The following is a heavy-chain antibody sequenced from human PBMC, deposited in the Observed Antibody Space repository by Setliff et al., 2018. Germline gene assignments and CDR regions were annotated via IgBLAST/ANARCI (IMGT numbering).Heavy chain of an antibody. CDR3: ARARTPTYDILTGYHHNSFFDY. CDR1: GFTFSSYS. V-gene: IGHV3-48*01. J-gene: IGHJ4*02. CDR2: ISSYSSTI. Sequence: GGSLRLSCAASGFTFSSYSMNWVRQAPGKGLEWVSYISSYSSTIYYADSVKGRFTISRDNAKNSVYLQMNSMRAEDTAVYYCARARTPTYDILTGYHHNSFFDYWGQGTLVTVSS. D-gene: IGHD3-9*01.